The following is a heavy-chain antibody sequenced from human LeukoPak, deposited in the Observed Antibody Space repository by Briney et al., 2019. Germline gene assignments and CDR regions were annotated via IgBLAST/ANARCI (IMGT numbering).Heavy chain of an antibody. CDR3: AADRSYYDYVWGTSNWFDP. V-gene: IGHV1-58*02. Sequence: SVKVSCKASGFTFTSSAMQWVRQARGQRLEWIGWIVVGSGNTNYAQKFQERVTITRDMSTSTAYMELSSLRSEDTAVYYCAADRSYYDYVWGTSNWFDPWGQGTLVTVSS. J-gene: IGHJ5*02. CDR1: GFTFTSSA. D-gene: IGHD3-16*01. CDR2: IVVGSGNT.